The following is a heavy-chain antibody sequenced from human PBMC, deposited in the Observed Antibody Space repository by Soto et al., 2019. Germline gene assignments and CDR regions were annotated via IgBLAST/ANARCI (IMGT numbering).Heavy chain of an antibody. V-gene: IGHV1-2*02. CDR1: GYTFTGYY. Sequence: VSVKVSCKASGYTFTGYYMRWVRQAPGQGLEWKGWINPNSGGTNYAQKFQGRVTMTRDTSISTAYMELSRLRSDDTAVYYCARYPGGGGYDPPPYYYYGMDVWGQGTTVTVSS. J-gene: IGHJ6*02. CDR3: ARYPGGGGYDPPPYYYYGMDV. D-gene: IGHD5-12*01. CDR2: INPNSGGT.